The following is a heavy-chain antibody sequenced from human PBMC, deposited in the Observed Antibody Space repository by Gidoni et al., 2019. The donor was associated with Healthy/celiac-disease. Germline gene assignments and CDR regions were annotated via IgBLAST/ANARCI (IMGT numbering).Heavy chain of an antibody. CDR1: GFPFSSYA. V-gene: IGHV3-23*01. D-gene: IGHD6-19*01. CDR3: AKGERGIAVAAPVDY. Sequence: EVQLLESGGGLVQPGGSLRPSWSASGFPFSSYAMSWVRQAPGKGLEWVSAISGSGGSTYYADSVKGRFTISRDNSKNTLYLQMNSLRAEDTAVYYCAKGERGIAVAAPVDYWGQGTLVTVSS. CDR2: ISGSGGST. J-gene: IGHJ4*02.